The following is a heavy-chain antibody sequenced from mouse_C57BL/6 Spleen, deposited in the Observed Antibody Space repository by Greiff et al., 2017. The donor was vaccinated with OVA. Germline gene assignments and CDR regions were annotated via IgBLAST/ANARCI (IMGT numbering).Heavy chain of an antibody. CDR3: ARWGLYGGYAMDY. Sequence: EVKLQESGPELVKPGASVKMSCKASGYTFTDYNMHWVKQSHGKSLEWIGYINPNNGGTSYNQKFKGKATLTVNKSSSTAYMELRSLTSEDSAVYYCARWGLYGGYAMDYWGQGTSVTVSS. J-gene: IGHJ4*01. CDR1: GYTFTDYN. V-gene: IGHV1-22*01. D-gene: IGHD1-1*02. CDR2: INPNNGGT.